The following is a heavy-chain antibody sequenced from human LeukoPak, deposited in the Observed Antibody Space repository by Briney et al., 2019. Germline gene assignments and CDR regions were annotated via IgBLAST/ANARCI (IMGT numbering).Heavy chain of an antibody. D-gene: IGHD2-15*01. Sequence: SVKVSCEASGGTFSSYAISWVRQAPGQGLEWMGGIIPIFGTANYAQKFQGRVTITTDESTSTAYMELSSLRSEDTAVYYCAIQDIVVVVAATIHSYYYMDVWGKGTTVTVSS. CDR2: IIPIFGTA. V-gene: IGHV1-69*05. J-gene: IGHJ6*03. CDR3: AIQDIVVVVAATIHSYYYMDV. CDR1: GGTFSSYA.